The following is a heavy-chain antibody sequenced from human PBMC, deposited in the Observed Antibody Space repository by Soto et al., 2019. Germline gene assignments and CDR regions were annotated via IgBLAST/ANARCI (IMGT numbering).Heavy chain of an antibody. CDR1: GGTFSKAA. CDR3: TRVLGYTFEPGKTRYYAMDV. CDR2: LIPVFGSP. Sequence: QVQLVQSGAEVKKPGSSVTVSCKTSGGTFSKAAINWVRQAPGQGLEWMGLLIPVFGSPIYAQKFQGRIRITADESTSTAVMELSSLRSEDTAVYYCTRVLGYTFEPGKTRYYAMDVWGQGTTGSVS. D-gene: IGHD5-18*01. V-gene: IGHV1-69*01. J-gene: IGHJ6*02.